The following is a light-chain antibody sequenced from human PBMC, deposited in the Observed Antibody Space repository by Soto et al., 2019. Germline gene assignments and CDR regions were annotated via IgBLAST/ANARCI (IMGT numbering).Light chain of an antibody. CDR3: QQYGSSRYT. V-gene: IGKV3-20*01. CDR2: GAS. CDR1: QSVSSTW. Sequence: ETVLTQSPGTLSLSPGERATLSCRASQSVSSTWLAWYQQKPGQPPRLLIYGASSMASGIPDRFSGSGSGTDFTLTISRLEHEDFAVYYCQQYGSSRYTFGQGTKLEIK. J-gene: IGKJ2*01.